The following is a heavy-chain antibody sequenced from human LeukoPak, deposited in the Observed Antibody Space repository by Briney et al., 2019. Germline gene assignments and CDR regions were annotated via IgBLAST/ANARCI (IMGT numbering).Heavy chain of an antibody. CDR3: ASRTGGGYFDY. CDR1: GFSFSGYA. J-gene: IGHJ4*02. CDR2: ISSSSSYI. V-gene: IGHV3-21*01. D-gene: IGHD2-15*01. Sequence: GSLRLSCAASGFSFSGYAMNWVRQAPGKGLEWVSSISSSSSYIYYADSVKGRFTISRDNAKNSLYLQMNSLRAEDTAVYYCASRTGGGYFDYWGQGTLVTVSS.